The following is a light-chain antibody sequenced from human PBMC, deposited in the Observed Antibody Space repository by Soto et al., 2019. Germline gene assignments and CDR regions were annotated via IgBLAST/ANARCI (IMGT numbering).Light chain of an antibody. Sequence: EIVMTQSPVTLSVSPGERATLSCRASQSVSSNVAWYQQKPGQAPRLLIYGASTRATGIPARFSGSGSGTEFTLTISSLQSEDIAVYYCQQVNDCPQGTFGQGTKVEIK. J-gene: IGKJ1*01. CDR3: QQVNDCPQGT. CDR2: GAS. V-gene: IGKV3-15*01. CDR1: QSVSSN.